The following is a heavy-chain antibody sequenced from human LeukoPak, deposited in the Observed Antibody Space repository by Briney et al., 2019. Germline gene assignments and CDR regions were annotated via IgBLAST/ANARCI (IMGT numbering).Heavy chain of an antibody. CDR2: IRSKGNNYAT. V-gene: IGHV3-73*01. J-gene: IGHJ5*02. D-gene: IGHD6-19*01. CDR1: GFTFSNFG. CDR3: TTRLGFSAWPFDP. Sequence: GGSLRLSCAASGFTFSNFGMHWVRQASGNGLEWVGRIRSKGNNYATTYAASVQGRFTISRDDSKNTAYLQMNSLKTEDTAVYYCTTRLGFSAWPFDPWGQGTLVTVSS.